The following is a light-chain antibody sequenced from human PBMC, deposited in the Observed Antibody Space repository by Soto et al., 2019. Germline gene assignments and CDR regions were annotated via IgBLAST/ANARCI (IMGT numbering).Light chain of an antibody. Sequence: QAVVTQPPSASETPGQRVTLSCSGSSSNIGSTTVNWYQHLPGTAPKLLIYSNNQRPSGVPDRFSGSKSDTSASLAIRGLQSEDEADYYCAAWDDSLTGWVFGGGTKLTVL. CDR1: SSNIGSTT. J-gene: IGLJ3*02. CDR3: AAWDDSLTGWV. CDR2: SNN. V-gene: IGLV1-44*01.